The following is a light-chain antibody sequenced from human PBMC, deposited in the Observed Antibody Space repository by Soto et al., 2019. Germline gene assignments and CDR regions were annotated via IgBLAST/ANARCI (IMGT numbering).Light chain of an antibody. CDR2: NVY. Sequence: QSVLTQPASVSGSPGQSITISCTGTSSDVGGYNFVSWYQQHPGKAPKLMLYNVYDRPSGISHRFSGSRSGNTASLTISGLQTEDEAPYYCNSYTSSSTLVFGGGTKLTVL. CDR3: NSYTSSSTLV. J-gene: IGLJ2*01. CDR1: SSDVGGYNF. V-gene: IGLV2-14*03.